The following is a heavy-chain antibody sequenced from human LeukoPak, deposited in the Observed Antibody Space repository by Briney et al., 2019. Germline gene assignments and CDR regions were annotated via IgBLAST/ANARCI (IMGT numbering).Heavy chain of an antibody. Sequence: GGSLRLSCAVSGFTFNSYSMNWVRQAPGKGLEWLSYISSGSNIIYYADPVKGRFTISRDNAKNSLYLQMNSLRDDDTAVYYCAREKEYTIDVWGQGTTVTVSS. CDR2: ISSGSNII. J-gene: IGHJ6*02. CDR3: AREKEYTIDV. V-gene: IGHV3-48*02. CDR1: GFTFNSYS. D-gene: IGHD6-6*01.